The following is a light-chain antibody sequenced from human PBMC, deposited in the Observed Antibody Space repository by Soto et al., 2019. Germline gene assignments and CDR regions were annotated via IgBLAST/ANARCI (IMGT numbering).Light chain of an antibody. V-gene: IGLV2-8*01. Sequence: QSVLTQPPSASGSPGQSVAITCTVTSSDVGGYSYVSWYQQHPGKAPKLMIYEVNKRPSGVPDRFSGSKSGNTASLTVSGLQAEDEADYYCSSYAGSSNAFGTGTKVTVL. J-gene: IGLJ1*01. CDR2: EVN. CDR3: SSYAGSSNA. CDR1: SSDVGGYSY.